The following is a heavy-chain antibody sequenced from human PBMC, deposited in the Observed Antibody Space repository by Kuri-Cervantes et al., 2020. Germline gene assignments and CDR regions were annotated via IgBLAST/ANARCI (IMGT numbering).Heavy chain of an antibody. J-gene: IGHJ3*02. CDR1: GGSISSYY. CDR2: IYYSGST. CDR3: ARGVWQQPVLGALDI. D-gene: IGHD6-13*01. Sequence: ESLKISCTVSGGSISSYYWSWIRQPPGKGLEWIGYIYYSGSTNYNPSLKSRVTISVDTSKNQFSLKLSSVTAADTAVYYCARGVWQQPVLGALDIWGQGTMVTVSS. V-gene: IGHV4-59*01.